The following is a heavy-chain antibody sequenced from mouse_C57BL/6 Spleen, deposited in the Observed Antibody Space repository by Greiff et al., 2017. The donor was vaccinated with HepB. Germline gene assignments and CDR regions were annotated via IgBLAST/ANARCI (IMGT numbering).Heavy chain of an antibody. Sequence: QVQLKQPGAELVKPGASVKLSCKASGYTFTSYWMHWVKQRPGRGLEWIGRIDPNSGGTKYNEKFKSKATLTVDKPSSTAYMQLSSLTSEDSAVYYCARERDYYYGSSYYFDYWGQGTTLTVSS. CDR1: GYTFTSYW. V-gene: IGHV1-72*01. CDR2: IDPNSGGT. J-gene: IGHJ2*01. CDR3: ARERDYYYGSSYYFDY. D-gene: IGHD1-1*01.